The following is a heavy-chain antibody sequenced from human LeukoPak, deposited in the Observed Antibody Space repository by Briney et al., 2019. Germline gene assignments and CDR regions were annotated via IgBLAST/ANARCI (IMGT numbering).Heavy chain of an antibody. CDR3: ARSGYYDSSGYIDAFDI. Sequence: GGSLRLSCAASGFTFSSYSMNWVRQAPGKGLEWVSSISSSSSYIYYADSVKGRFTISRDNAKNSLYLQMNSLRAEDTAVYYCARSGYYDSSGYIDAFDIWGQGTMVTVSS. D-gene: IGHD3-22*01. CDR2: ISSSSSYI. CDR1: GFTFSSYS. V-gene: IGHV3-21*01. J-gene: IGHJ3*02.